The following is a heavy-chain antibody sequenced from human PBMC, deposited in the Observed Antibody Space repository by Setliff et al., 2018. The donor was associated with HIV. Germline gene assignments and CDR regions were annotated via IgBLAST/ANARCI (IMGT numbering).Heavy chain of an antibody. J-gene: IGHJ1*01. V-gene: IGHV1-69*13. CDR1: GGTLSSHA. CDR3: ARDPFPSTNYYDSSAYPFAEYFHH. D-gene: IGHD3-22*01. CDR2: IIPIFDRT. Sequence: ASVKVSCKIFGGTLSSHALSWVRQAPGQGLEWMGGIIPIFDRTNYAQKFQGRVTITADESTNTAYMELSSLRSEDTAVYYCARDPFPSTNYYDSSAYPFAEYFHHWGQGTLVTVSS.